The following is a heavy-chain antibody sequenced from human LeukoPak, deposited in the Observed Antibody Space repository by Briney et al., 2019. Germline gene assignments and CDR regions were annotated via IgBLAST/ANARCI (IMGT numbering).Heavy chain of an antibody. D-gene: IGHD4-23*01. V-gene: IGHV1-18*01. CDR1: GYTFTSYG. J-gene: IGHJ5*02. CDR2: ISAYNGNT. CDR3: ARERVSVVTPYNWFDP. Sequence: GASVKVSCKASGYTFTSYGISWVRQAPGQGLEWMGWISAYNGNTNYVQKLQGRVTMTTDTSTSTAYMELRSLRSDDTAVYYCARERVSVVTPYNWFDPWGQGTLVTVSS.